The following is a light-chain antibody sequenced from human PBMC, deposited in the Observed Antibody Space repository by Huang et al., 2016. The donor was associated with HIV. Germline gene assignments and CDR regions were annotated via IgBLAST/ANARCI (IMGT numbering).Light chain of an antibody. CDR1: PSIGSN. J-gene: IGKJ4*01. Sequence: EMVVTQSPATLSVSPGERATLSCRASPSIGSNVAWYQQKPGQPPRLLIDCASNRATGIPARFSGSGSGTEFTLTISSLQSEDFAVYYCQQYDNWPLTFGGGTKVEI. CDR2: CAS. CDR3: QQYDNWPLT. V-gene: IGKV3-15*01.